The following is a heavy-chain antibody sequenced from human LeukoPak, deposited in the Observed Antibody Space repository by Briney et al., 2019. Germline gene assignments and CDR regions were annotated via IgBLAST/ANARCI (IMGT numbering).Heavy chain of an antibody. J-gene: IGHJ4*02. CDR1: GYTFTTYG. V-gene: IGHV1-18*01. Sequence: ALVKVSCKASGYTFTTYGISWVRQAPGQGLECMGWINPYNGNTNYAQKLQGRVTMTTDTSTSTAYMELRSLRSDDTAVYYCARELYGRFEYWGQGTLVTVSS. CDR2: INPYNGNT. D-gene: IGHD2-2*02. CDR3: ARELYGRFEY.